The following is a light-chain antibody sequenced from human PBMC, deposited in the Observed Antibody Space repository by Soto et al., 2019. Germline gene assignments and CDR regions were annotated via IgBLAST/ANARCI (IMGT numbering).Light chain of an antibody. CDR2: GDT. CDR1: SSNNGAGYD. Sequence: QSVLTQPPSVSGAPGQRVTISCKGSSSNNGAGYDVHWYQVVPGTAPKLLIYGDTNRPSGVPDRVSGSKSGSSASLAITGLQAEDEADYYCQSYDTSLNDLEGVFGGGTKITVL. J-gene: IGLJ3*02. V-gene: IGLV1-40*01. CDR3: QSYDTSLNDLEGV.